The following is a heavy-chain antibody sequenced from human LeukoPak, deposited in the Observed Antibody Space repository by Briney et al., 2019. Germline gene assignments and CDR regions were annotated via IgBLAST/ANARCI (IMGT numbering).Heavy chain of an antibody. CDR1: GGSISSSNW. Sequence: PSETLSLTCAVSGGSISSSNWWSWVRQPPGKGLEWIGEIYHSGSTNYNPSLKSRVTISVDTSKNQFSLKLSSVTAADAAVYYCASEGSGWYNGSRTQFDYWGQGTLVTVSS. D-gene: IGHD6-19*01. CDR3: ASEGSGWYNGSRTQFDY. CDR2: IYHSGST. J-gene: IGHJ4*02. V-gene: IGHV4-4*02.